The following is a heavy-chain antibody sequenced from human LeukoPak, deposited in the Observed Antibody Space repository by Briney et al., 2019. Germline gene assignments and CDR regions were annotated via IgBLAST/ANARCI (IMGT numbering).Heavy chain of an antibody. CDR1: GGSFSGYY. V-gene: IGHV4-34*01. CDR2: INHSGST. J-gene: IGHJ5*02. CDR3: ASFPGIAAAGTLWFDP. D-gene: IGHD6-13*01. Sequence: SETLSLTCAVYGGSFSGYYWSWIRQPPGKGLEWIGEINHSGSTNYNPSLKSRVTISVDTSKNQFSLKLSSVTAAGTAVYYCASFPGIAAAGTLWFDPWGQGTLVTVSS.